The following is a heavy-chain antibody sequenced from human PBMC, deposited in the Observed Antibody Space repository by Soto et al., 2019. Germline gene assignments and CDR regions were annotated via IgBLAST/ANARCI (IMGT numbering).Heavy chain of an antibody. CDR1: EFIFANYA. D-gene: IGHD2-15*01. V-gene: IGHV3-23*01. Sequence: GGSLRLSCAASEFIFANYAMNWVRQAPGKGLEWVSSISGSGGGTSYADSVKGRFTISRDNSKNTLSLEMSSLRVEDTGVYYCARDQRGFNSPADYWGQGALVTVSS. CDR2: ISGSGGGT. J-gene: IGHJ4*02. CDR3: ARDQRGFNSPADY.